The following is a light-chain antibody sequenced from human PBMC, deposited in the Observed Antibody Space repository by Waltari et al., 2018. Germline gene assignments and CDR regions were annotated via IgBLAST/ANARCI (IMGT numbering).Light chain of an antibody. CDR3: QQYNTYAS. V-gene: IGKV1-5*03. Sequence: DIQMTQSPSSLSASVGDRVTLTGRASQRISNWLTLYQQKPGKAPMLLNYKASILTSGVPSRCSRSGAGTQFTCTISSRQPGDFATYCWQQYNTYASFGQGTKLEIK. CDR2: KAS. J-gene: IGKJ2*01. CDR1: QRISNW.